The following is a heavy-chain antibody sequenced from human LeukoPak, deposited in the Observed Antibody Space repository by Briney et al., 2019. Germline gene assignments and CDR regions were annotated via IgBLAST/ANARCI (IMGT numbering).Heavy chain of an antibody. CDR3: ARGSRDEYYFDY. D-gene: IGHD2-15*01. J-gene: IGHJ4*02. Sequence: SETLSLTCTVSGGSISSYYWSWIRQPPGKGLEWIGYIYYSGSTNYNPSLKSRVTISVDTSKNQFSLKLSSVTAADTAVYYCARGSRDEYYFDYWGQGTLVTVSS. CDR2: IYYSGST. V-gene: IGHV4-59*12. CDR1: GGSISSYY.